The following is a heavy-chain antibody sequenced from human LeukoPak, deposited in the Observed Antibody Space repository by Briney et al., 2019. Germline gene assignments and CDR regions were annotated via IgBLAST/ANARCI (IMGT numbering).Heavy chain of an antibody. J-gene: IGHJ4*02. D-gene: IGHD1-26*01. CDR1: GGSISSGDYY. V-gene: IGHV4-61*08. CDR2: IYYSGNT. CDR3: ARDQDWDLQSLRYFDY. Sequence: SQTLSLTCTVSGGSISSGDYYWSWIRQPPGKGLEWIGYIYYSGNTNYNPSLESRVTISIDTSKNQFSLKLSSVTAADTAVYYCARDQDWDLQSLRYFDYWGQGTLVTVSS.